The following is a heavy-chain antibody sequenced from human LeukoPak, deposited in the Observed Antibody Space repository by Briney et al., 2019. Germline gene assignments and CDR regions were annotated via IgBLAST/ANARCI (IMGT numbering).Heavy chain of an antibody. V-gene: IGHV1-46*01. CDR2: INPSGGST. Sequence: GASVKVSCKASGYTFTSYYMHWVRQAPGQGLEWMGIINPSGGSTSYAQKFQGRVIVTRDTSTSTVHMELSGLRSEDTAVYYCARDQEGFDYWGQGTLVTVSS. CDR1: GYTFTSYY. CDR3: ARDQEGFDY. J-gene: IGHJ4*02.